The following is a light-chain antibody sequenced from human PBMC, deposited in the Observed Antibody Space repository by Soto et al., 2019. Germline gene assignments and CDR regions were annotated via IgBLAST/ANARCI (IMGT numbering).Light chain of an antibody. V-gene: IGKV3-20*01. CDR3: QHYASSVT. CDR2: GAS. Sequence: EILLTQSPDSLSLSPGDRATLSCRASQSFSSTFFAWYQQKPGQAPRLLIYGASSRATGIPDRFSGSGSGTDFTLTIIRLEPEDFAVYYCQHYASSVTFGQGTKVEIK. J-gene: IGKJ1*01. CDR1: QSFSSTF.